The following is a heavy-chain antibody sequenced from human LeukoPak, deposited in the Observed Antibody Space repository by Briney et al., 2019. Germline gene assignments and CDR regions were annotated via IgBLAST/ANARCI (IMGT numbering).Heavy chain of an antibody. D-gene: IGHD3-10*01. CDR2: MRPYGTAE. Sequence: GGSLRLSCAVSGFTINCWMSWGRRAPGKGGEGLSNMRPYGTAEYYVDSVKGRFTISRDNSKNSLYLQMNSLRLEDTAVYYCAKSIVFRGVLGYWGQGALVTVSS. J-gene: IGHJ4*02. CDR3: AKSIVFRGVLGY. V-gene: IGHV3-7*05. CDR1: GFTINCW.